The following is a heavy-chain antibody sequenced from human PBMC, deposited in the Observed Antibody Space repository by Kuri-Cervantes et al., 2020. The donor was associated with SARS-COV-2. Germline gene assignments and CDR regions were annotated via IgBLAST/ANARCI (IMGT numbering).Heavy chain of an antibody. Sequence: GESLKISCAASGFTVSSNYMSWVRQAPGKGLEWVSVIYSGGSTYYADSVKGRFTISRDNSKNTLYLQMNGLRHEDTAVYYCAKWGLGYCTGVSCYSQNANDYWGQGTLVTVSS. V-gene: IGHV3-66*01. D-gene: IGHD2-15*01. CDR1: GFTVSSNY. CDR3: AKWGLGYCTGVSCYSQNANDY. CDR2: IYSGGST. J-gene: IGHJ4*02.